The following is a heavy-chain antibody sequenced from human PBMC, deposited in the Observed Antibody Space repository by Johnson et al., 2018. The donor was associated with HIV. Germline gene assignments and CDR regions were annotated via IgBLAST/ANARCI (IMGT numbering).Heavy chain of an antibody. J-gene: IGHJ3*02. Sequence: QVQLVESGGGLVQPGGSLRLSCAASGFTVSSNYMSWVRQAPAKGLEWVSVISYAGSKKYYADSVQGRFTISRDDSKDTLYLQMNSLRPEDTAVYYCERGEEEYGGYSYDLIWGQGTMLTVSS. D-gene: IGHD5-18*01. CDR1: GFTVSSNY. V-gene: IGHV3-30*03. CDR2: ISYAGSKK. CDR3: ERGEEEYGGYSYDLI.